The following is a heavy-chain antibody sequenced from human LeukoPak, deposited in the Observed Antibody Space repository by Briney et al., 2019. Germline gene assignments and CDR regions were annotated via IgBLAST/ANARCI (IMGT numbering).Heavy chain of an antibody. CDR1: GFTFGSYV. J-gene: IGHJ4*02. CDR3: ARIKGVTWNNPFDS. V-gene: IGHV3-23*01. Sequence: GGSLRLSCVASGFTFGSYVMAWVRQAPGKGLHWVSGISTSGGDTYYADSVRGRFTISRDNSKNTLYLQMISLRAEDTALYYCARIKGVTWNNPFDSWGQGTLVTVSS. CDR2: ISTSGGDT. D-gene: IGHD1/OR15-1a*01.